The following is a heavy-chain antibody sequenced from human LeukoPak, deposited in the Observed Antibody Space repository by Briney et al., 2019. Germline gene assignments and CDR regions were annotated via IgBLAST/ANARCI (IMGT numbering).Heavy chain of an antibody. V-gene: IGHV4-30-4*01. CDR2: IYYSGGT. J-gene: IGHJ6*02. CDR3: ARLRQQLVSGPLSYYYYYGMDV. D-gene: IGHD6-13*01. Sequence: PSETLSLTCTVSGGSISSGDHYWNWIRQPPGKGLEWIGHIYYSGGTYYNPSLKSRVTISVDTSKSQFSLKLSSVTAADTAVYYCARLRQQLVSGPLSYYYYYGMDVWGQGTTVTVSS. CDR1: GGSISSGDHY.